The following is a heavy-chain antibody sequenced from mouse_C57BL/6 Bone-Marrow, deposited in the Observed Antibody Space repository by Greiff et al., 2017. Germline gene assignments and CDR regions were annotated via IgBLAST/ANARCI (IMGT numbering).Heavy chain of an antibody. V-gene: IGHV7-3*01. CDR3: ARSPYYFDY. J-gene: IGHJ2*01. CDR1: GFTFTDYY. CDR2: IRNKANGYTT. Sequence: EVKLVESGGGLVQPGGSLSLSCAASGFTFTDYYMSWVRQPPGKALEWLGFIRNKANGYTTEYSASVKGRFTISRDNSQSILYLQMNALRAEDRATYYCARSPYYFDYWGQGTTLTVSS.